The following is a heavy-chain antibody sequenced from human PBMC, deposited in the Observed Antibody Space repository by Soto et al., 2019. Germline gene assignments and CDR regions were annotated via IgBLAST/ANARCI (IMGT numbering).Heavy chain of an antibody. CDR3: ARSGDVAVGWFDP. V-gene: IGHV3-21*02. D-gene: IGHD3-10*01. J-gene: IGHJ5*02. CDR2: ITVSSLYI. Sequence: EVQLVESGGGLVKPGQSLRLSCTASGFNFSAYGMSWVRQAPGKGLEWVSSITVSSLYIYYAESVRGRFVISRDDSKNSLFLQMDSLKTEDTAFYYCARSGDVAVGWFDPWGQGTQVTVSS. CDR1: GFNFSAYG.